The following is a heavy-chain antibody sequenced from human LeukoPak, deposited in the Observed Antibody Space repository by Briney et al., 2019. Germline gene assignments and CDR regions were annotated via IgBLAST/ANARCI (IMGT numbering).Heavy chain of an antibody. CDR1: GGSISSSSYY. J-gene: IGHJ6*02. CDR3: VRHEIAAAGRRPYYYYGMDV. V-gene: IGHV4-39*01. D-gene: IGHD6-13*01. Sequence: SETLSLTCTVSGGSISSSSYYWGWIRQPPGKGLEWIGSIYYSGSTYYNPSLKSRVTISVDTSKNQFSLKLSSVTAADTAVYYCVRHEIAAAGRRPYYYYGMDVWGQGTTVTVSS. CDR2: IYYSGST.